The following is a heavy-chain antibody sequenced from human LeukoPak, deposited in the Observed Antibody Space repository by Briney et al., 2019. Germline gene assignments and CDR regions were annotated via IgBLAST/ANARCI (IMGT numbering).Heavy chain of an antibody. CDR2: ISYRGTP. CDR3: ARTTLLWYFDN. J-gene: IGHJ4*01. D-gene: IGHD1-14*01. CDR1: GNSINSGSYY. Sequence: SETLSLTCTVSGNSINSGSYYWGWIRQPPGKGLEWIGSISYRGTPSYNPSLRSRVTMSVDTSKNQFSLNLKSVTAADTAVFYCARTTLLWYFDNWGPGALVAVSS. V-gene: IGHV4-39*01.